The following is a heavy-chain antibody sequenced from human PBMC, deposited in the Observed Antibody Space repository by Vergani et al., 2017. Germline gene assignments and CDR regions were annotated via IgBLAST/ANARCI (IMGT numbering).Heavy chain of an antibody. CDR1: GFTFSNYA. CDR2: ISESGYST. D-gene: IGHD1-14*01. J-gene: IGHJ3*02. Sequence: EVQLLESGGGLVQPGGSLRLSCAASGFTFSNYAFSWVRQAPGKGLEWVSVISESGYSTYYADSVKGRFTISRDNSKNTLYLQMDSLRAEDTAVYYCAKSRVYRTDAFDIWGQGAMVTVSS. CDR3: AKSRVYRTDAFDI. V-gene: IGHV3-23*01.